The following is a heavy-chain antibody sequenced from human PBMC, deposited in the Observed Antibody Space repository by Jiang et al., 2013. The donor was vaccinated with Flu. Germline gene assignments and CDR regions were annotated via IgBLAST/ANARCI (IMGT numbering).Heavy chain of an antibody. CDR3: ARGLRQSGFDY. J-gene: IGHJ4*02. CDR1: GGFISSGGYY. V-gene: IGHV4-31*03. CDR2: IYYSGTI. Sequence: GSGLVKPSQTLSLTCTVSGGFISSGGYYCAWIRQHPGKGLEWIGYIYYSGTIYYNSSLKSRLTISGDTSKNQFSLKLSSVTAADTAVYYCARGLRQSGFDYWGQGILVTVSS. D-gene: IGHD3-3*01.